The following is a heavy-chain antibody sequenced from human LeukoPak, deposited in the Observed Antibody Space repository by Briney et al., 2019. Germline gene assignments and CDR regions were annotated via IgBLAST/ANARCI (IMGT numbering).Heavy chain of an antibody. D-gene: IGHD2-2*01. CDR2: INPSTSST. V-gene: IGHV1-46*01. J-gene: IGHJ4*02. Sequence: ASVKVSCKASRYTFTSYYVHWVRQAPGQGLEWMGMINPSTSSTSYAQKFQGRVTMTRDTSTSTVYMELSSLRSEDTAVYYCARDQHYQLPFDYWGRGTLVTVSS. CDR3: ARDQHYQLPFDY. CDR1: RYTFTSYY.